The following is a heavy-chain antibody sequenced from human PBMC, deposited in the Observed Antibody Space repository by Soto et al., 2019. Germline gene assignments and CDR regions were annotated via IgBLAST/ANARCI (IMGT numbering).Heavy chain of an antibody. CDR2: ISSSSSYI. CDR3: ARDRGITIFGVVELDAFDI. CDR1: GFTFSSYS. J-gene: IGHJ3*02. D-gene: IGHD3-3*01. Sequence: GGSLRLSCAASGFTFSSYSMNWVRQAPGKGLEWVSSISSSSSYIYYADSVKGRFTISRDNAKNSLYLQMNSLRAEDTAVYYCARDRGITIFGVVELDAFDIWGQGTMVTVSS. V-gene: IGHV3-21*01.